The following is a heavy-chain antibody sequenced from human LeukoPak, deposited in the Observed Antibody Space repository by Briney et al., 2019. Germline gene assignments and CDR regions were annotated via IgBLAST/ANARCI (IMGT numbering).Heavy chain of an antibody. CDR3: ARDRGEGGYVIDY. V-gene: IGHV3-33*08. D-gene: IGHD5-12*01. J-gene: IGHJ4*02. Sequence: GGSLRLSCAASGFTFSSYGMHWVRQAPGKGLEWVAVIWYGGSNKYYADSVKGRFTISRDNSKNTLYLQMNSLRAEDTAVYYCARDRGEGGYVIDYWGQGTLVTVSS. CDR2: IWYGGSNK. CDR1: GFTFSSYG.